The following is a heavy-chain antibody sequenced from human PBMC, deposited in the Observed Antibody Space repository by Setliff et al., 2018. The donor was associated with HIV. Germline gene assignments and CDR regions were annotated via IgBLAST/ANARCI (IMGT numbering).Heavy chain of an antibody. Sequence: ASVKVSCKVSGHTLTELSMHWVRQAPGKGLEWMGGFDPEDVETIYAQKFQGRVTMTEDTSTDTAYMELSSLRSEDTAVYYCARGYSGYDGWFDPWGQGTLVTVSS. CDR1: GHTLTELS. D-gene: IGHD5-12*01. J-gene: IGHJ5*02. CDR3: ARGYSGYDGWFDP. V-gene: IGHV1-24*01. CDR2: FDPEDVET.